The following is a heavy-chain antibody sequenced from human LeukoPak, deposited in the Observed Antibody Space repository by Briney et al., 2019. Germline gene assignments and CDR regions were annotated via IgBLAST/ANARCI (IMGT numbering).Heavy chain of an antibody. J-gene: IGHJ5*02. D-gene: IGHD6-13*01. CDR2: IYPGDSDT. V-gene: IGHV5-51*01. CDR1: GYSFTSYW. CDR3: AQQGPRIAAAVPGKRPKQLNWFDP. Sequence: GESLKISCKGSGYSFTSYWIGWVRQMPGKGLEWMGIIYPGDSDTRYSPSFQGQVTISADKSISTAYLQWSSLKASDTAMYYCAQQGPRIAAAVPGKRPKQLNWFDPWGQGTLVTVSS.